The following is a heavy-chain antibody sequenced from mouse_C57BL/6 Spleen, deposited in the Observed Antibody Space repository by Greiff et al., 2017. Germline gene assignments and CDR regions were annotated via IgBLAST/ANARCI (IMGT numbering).Heavy chain of an antibody. CDR1: GYAFSSSW. J-gene: IGHJ4*01. D-gene: IGHD4-1*01. Sequence: QVQLQQSGPELVKPGASVKISCKASGYAFSSSWMNWVKQRPGKGLEWIGRIYPGDGDTNYNGKFKGKATLTADKSSSTAYMQLSSLTSEDSAVYVCARGEWDEGYAMDYWGQGTSVTVSA. CDR3: ARGEWDEGYAMDY. CDR2: IYPGDGDT. V-gene: IGHV1-82*01.